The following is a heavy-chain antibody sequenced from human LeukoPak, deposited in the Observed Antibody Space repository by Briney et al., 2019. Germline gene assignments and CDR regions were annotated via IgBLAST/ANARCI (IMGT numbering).Heavy chain of an antibody. Sequence: ASVKVSCKASGYTFTSYGISWVRQAPGQGLEWMGWISAYNGNTNYAQRLQGRVTMTTDTSTSTAYMELRSLRSDDTAVYYCARVRQDYASYDAFDIWGQGTMVTASS. CDR1: GYTFTSYG. D-gene: IGHD4-17*01. J-gene: IGHJ3*02. CDR3: ARVRQDYASYDAFDI. CDR2: ISAYNGNT. V-gene: IGHV1-18*01.